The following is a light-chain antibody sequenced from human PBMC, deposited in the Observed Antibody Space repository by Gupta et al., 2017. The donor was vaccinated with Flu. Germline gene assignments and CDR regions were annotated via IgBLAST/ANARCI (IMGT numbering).Light chain of an antibody. CDR2: QDD. CDR1: KLEEKD. V-gene: IGLV3-1*01. Sequence: SPGKTASITCSADKLEEKDVSRDQQQPGQALVLVIDQDDKRPSGIPERFSGSNSGNTATLTISGTQAMDEADYYCQAWDSSTYVFGSGTKVSVL. CDR3: QAWDSSTYV. J-gene: IGLJ1*01.